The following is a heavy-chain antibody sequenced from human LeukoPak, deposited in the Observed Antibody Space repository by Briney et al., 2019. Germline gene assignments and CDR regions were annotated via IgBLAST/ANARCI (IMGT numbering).Heavy chain of an antibody. Sequence: SETLSLTCTVSGGSISSYYWSWIRQPPGKGLEWIGYIYYSGSTNYNPSLKSRVTISVDTSNNQFSLKLSSVTAADTAVYYCARDLTPGIVGAPHYYYYGMDVWGQGTTVTVSS. CDR3: ARDLTPGIVGAPHYYYYGMDV. D-gene: IGHD1-26*01. J-gene: IGHJ6*02. CDR1: GGSISSYY. V-gene: IGHV4-59*01. CDR2: IYYSGST.